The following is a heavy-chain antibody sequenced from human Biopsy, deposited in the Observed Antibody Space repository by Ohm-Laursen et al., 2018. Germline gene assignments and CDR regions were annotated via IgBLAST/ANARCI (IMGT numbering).Heavy chain of an antibody. CDR2: IYYSWST. Sequence: GTLSLTCTVSGGSISSDYWSWIRQTPGQGLEWIGDIYYSWSTNYNPSLKRRIIISVDTSKNQFPLRLNSMTAADTAVYYFARATNSTGWPYYYFYGMDVWGQGTTVTVSS. J-gene: IGHJ6*02. D-gene: IGHD2/OR15-2a*01. CDR1: GGSISSDY. V-gene: IGHV4-59*01. CDR3: ARATNSTGWPYYYFYGMDV.